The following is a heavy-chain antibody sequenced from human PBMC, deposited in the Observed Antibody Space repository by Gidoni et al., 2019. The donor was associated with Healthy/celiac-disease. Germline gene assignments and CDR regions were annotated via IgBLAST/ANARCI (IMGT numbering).Heavy chain of an antibody. J-gene: IGHJ4*02. D-gene: IGHD1-26*01. CDR2: INHSGST. CDR3: ASSGVGATTR. V-gene: IGHV4-34*01. CDR1: GGSFSGYY. Sequence: QVQLQQWGAGLLKPSETLSLTCAVYGGSFSGYYWSWIRQPPGKGLEWIGEINHSGSTNYNPSLKSRVTISVDTSKNQFSLKLSSVTAADTAVYYCASSGVGATTRWGQGTLVTVSS.